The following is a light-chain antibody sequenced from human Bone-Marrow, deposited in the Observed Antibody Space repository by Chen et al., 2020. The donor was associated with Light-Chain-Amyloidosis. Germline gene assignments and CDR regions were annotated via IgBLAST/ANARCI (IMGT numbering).Light chain of an antibody. CDR3: QSYQGSSQGV. Sequence: NFMLTQPHSVSESPGKTVISSCTRSSGRLATNYLKWYQHRPGSSPTPVIYEDDQRPSGVPDRFSGSIDRSSNSASLTISGLKTEDEADYYCQSYQGSSQGVFGGGTKLTVL. V-gene: IGLV6-57*01. CDR2: EDD. CDR1: SGRLATNY. J-gene: IGLJ3*02.